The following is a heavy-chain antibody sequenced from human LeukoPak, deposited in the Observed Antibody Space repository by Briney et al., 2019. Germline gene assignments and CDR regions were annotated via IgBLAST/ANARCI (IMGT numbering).Heavy chain of an antibody. CDR2: ISYDGSNK. V-gene: IGHV3-30*04. D-gene: IGHD5-18*01. J-gene: IGHJ4*02. Sequence: SCAASGFTFSSYAMHWVRQAPGKGLEWVAVISYDGSNKYYADSVKGRFTISRDNSKNTLYLQMNSLRAEDTAVYYCARDQFPGYSYAHQPVDYWGQGTLVTVSS. CDR3: ARDQFPGYSYAHQPVDY. CDR1: GFTFSSYA.